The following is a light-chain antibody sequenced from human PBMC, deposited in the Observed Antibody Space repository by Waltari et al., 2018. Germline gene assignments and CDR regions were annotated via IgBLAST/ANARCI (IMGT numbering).Light chain of an antibody. CDR1: QSVLYISNNKNY. V-gene: IGKV4-1*01. CDR3: QQYYNSPLT. Sequence: DILMTQSPDSLAVSLGERATINCKSSQSVLYISNNKNYLAWYQQKPEQPPKLLIYWASTRECGVPDRLSGSGSGTDFTLTISSLQAEDVAVYYCQQYYNSPLTFVGGTKVEIK. CDR2: WAS. J-gene: IGKJ4*01.